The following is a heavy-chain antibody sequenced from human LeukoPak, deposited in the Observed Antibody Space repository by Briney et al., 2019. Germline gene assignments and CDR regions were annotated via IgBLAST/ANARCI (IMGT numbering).Heavy chain of an antibody. CDR3: VRVTHYNDSSGHTHYHCCYMDV. V-gene: IGHV3-7*04. D-gene: IGHD3-22*01. Sequence: GGSLRLSCAASGFTFSRYWMSWVRQAPGKGLEWVANIKQDGSEKYYVDSVKGRFTISRDNAKNSLYLQMNSLRAEDTAVYYCVRVTHYNDSSGHTHYHCCYMDVWGKGTTVTVS. CDR2: IKQDGSEK. CDR1: GFTFSRYW. J-gene: IGHJ6*03.